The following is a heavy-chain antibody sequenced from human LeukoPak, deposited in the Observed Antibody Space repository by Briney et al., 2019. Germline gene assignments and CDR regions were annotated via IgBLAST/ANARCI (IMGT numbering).Heavy chain of an antibody. Sequence: PGGSLRLSCAASGFTFSSYGMHWVRQAPGKGLEWVAFIRCDGSNKYYADSVKGRFTISRDNSKNTLYLQMNSLRAEDTAIYYCAKGDGDYPLDHWGQGTLVTVSS. CDR1: GFTFSSYG. CDR3: AKGDGDYPLDH. D-gene: IGHD4-17*01. CDR2: IRCDGSNK. V-gene: IGHV3-30*02. J-gene: IGHJ4*02.